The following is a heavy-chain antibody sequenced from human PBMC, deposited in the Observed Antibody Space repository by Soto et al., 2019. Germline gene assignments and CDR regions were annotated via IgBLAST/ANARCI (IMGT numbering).Heavy chain of an antibody. CDR1: EAFLNNFF. Sequence: QVQLQESGPGLVRPSETLSLTCTVSEAFLNNFFWSWIRQTPGKGLEWIRYVSQGGAAAYLAEGETTGYNPSLESRATISLDLPKNQFSLRLTSVTAADTAVYYCARDRGGITVSSKPLGEWFDPWGQGTLVTVSS. CDR3: ARDRGGITVSSKPLGEWFDP. V-gene: IGHV4-59*01. J-gene: IGHJ5*02. CDR2: VSQGGAAAYLAEGETT. D-gene: IGHD3-16*01.